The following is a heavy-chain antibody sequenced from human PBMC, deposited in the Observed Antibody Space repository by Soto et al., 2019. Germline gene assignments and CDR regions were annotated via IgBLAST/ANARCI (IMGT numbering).Heavy chain of an antibody. Sequence: GGSLRLSCAASGFTFSSYAMSWVRQAPGKGLEWVSAISGSGGSTYYADSVKGRFTISRDNSKNTLYLQMNSLRAEDTAVYYCAKDLFSDIVATIFDYWGQGTLVTVSS. J-gene: IGHJ4*02. CDR3: AKDLFSDIVATIFDY. V-gene: IGHV3-23*01. D-gene: IGHD5-12*01. CDR2: ISGSGGST. CDR1: GFTFSSYA.